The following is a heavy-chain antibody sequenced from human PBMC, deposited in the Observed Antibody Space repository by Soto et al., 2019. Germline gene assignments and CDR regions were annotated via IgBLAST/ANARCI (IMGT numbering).Heavy chain of an antibody. CDR1: GGSFSGYY. Sequence: QVQLQQWGAGLLKPSETLSLTCAVYGGSFSGYYWSWIRQPPGKGLEWIGEINHSGSTNYNPSLKSXXTXSXXTSKNQFSLKLSSVTAADTAVYYCAKLAAAGKNDYWGQGTLVTVSS. J-gene: IGHJ4*02. D-gene: IGHD6-13*01. V-gene: IGHV4-34*01. CDR3: AKLAAAGKNDY. CDR2: INHSGST.